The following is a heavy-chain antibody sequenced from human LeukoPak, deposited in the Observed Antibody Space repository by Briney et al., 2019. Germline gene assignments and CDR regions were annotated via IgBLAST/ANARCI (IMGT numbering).Heavy chain of an antibody. Sequence: PSETLSLTCTVSGGSISSSSYYWGWIRQPPGKGLEWIGSIYYSGSTYYNPSLKSRVTISVDTSKNQFSLKLSSVTAADTAVYYCARHRFGLVYGYWGQGTLVTVSS. V-gene: IGHV4-39*01. CDR2: IYYSGST. CDR1: GGSISSSSYY. CDR3: ARHRFGLVYGY. D-gene: IGHD3-10*01. J-gene: IGHJ4*02.